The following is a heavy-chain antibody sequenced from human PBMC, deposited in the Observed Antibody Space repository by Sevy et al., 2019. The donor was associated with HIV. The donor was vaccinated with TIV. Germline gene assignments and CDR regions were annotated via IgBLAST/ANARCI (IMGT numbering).Heavy chain of an antibody. Sequence: GGSLRLSCAASGFIFSDYYMSWIHQAPGKGLEWVSYISGSGNTIYYTDSVKGRFTISRDNAKDSLYLQMNSRRAEDTAVYYCARAGGSWALRYWGQGSLVTVSS. CDR3: ARAGGSWALRY. D-gene: IGHD1-26*01. CDR1: GFIFSDYY. CDR2: ISGSGNTI. J-gene: IGHJ4*02. V-gene: IGHV3-11*01.